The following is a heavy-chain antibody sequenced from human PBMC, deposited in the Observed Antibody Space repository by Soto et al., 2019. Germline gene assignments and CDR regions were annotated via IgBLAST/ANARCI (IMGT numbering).Heavy chain of an antibody. J-gene: IGHJ4*02. D-gene: IGHD3-16*01. Sequence: QVKLVQSGAEVKKPGSSVKVSCKASGGTFGNSAISWVRQDPGQGLEWMGGIIPVFGTVNYAQKFEGRVTIAADESTSTVFMKMSRLTSEDTAVYYCAKVMAAAGYDSWGQGPLVTVSS. CDR3: AKVMAAAGYDS. CDR2: IIPVFGTV. CDR1: GGTFGNSA. V-gene: IGHV1-69*01.